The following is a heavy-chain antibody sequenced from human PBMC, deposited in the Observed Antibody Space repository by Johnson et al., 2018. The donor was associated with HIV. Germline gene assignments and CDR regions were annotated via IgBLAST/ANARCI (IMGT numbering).Heavy chain of an antibody. CDR1: GFTFDDYG. J-gene: IGHJ3*01. CDR3: ARKQWLEIPSEGLDV. Sequence: VQLVESGGGVVRPGGSLRLSCAASGFTFDDYGMSWVRQAPGKGLEWVSGIHWNGGSTGYAASVKGRFTISRDNAKKTWYLQMNSLRAEDTAIYYCARKQWLEIPSEGLDVWGQGTMVTVSS. V-gene: IGHV3-20*04. CDR2: IHWNGGST. D-gene: IGHD6-19*01.